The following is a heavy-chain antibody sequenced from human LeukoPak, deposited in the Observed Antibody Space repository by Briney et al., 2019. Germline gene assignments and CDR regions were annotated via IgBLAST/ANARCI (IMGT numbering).Heavy chain of an antibody. J-gene: IGHJ4*02. CDR3: ARVYSGSYARSVYFDY. CDR1: GYTFTSYG. Sequence: ASVKVSCKASGYTFTSYGISWVRQAPGQGLEWMGWISAYNGNTNYAQKLQGRDTMTTDTSTSTAYMELRSLRSDDTAVYYCARVYSGSYARSVYFDYWGQGTLVTVSS. V-gene: IGHV1-18*01. D-gene: IGHD1-26*01. CDR2: ISAYNGNT.